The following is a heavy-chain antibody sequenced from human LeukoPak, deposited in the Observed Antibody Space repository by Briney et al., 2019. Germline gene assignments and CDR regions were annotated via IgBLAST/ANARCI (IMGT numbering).Heavy chain of an antibody. CDR3: AREGLDY. CDR1: GYTFTNYD. V-gene: IGHV1-8*01. CDR2: KNPNSGNS. J-gene: IGHJ4*02. Sequence: GASVKVSCKASGYTFTNYDINWVRQATGQGVEWMGYKNPNSGNSAYAQKFQGRVTITTDAYITTAYMELSGLRSEDTALYYCAREGLDYWGQGTLVTVSS.